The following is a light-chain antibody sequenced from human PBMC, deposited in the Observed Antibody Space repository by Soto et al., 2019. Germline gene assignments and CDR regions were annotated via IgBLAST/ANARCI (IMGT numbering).Light chain of an antibody. V-gene: IGKV1D-8*03. CDR1: QGISSY. CDR2: AAS. CDR3: VGDRNSARR. J-gene: IGKJ1*01. Sequence: VIWMTQSPSLLSAYAGGGVTISFRMSQGISSYLSWYQQKPGKAPELLIYAASTLQSGVPSMFSGSGSGTDLTLGISILEHPHFATQYYVGDRNSARRFGQGTKVDIK.